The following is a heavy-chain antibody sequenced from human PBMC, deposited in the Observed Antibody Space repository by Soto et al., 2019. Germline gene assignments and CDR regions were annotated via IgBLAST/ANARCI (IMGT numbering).Heavy chain of an antibody. D-gene: IGHD3-3*01. Sequence: GGSLRLSCAASGFTFSSYAMHWVRQAPGKGLEWVAVISHDGSNKYYADSVKGRFTISRDNSKNTLYLQMNSLRAEDTAVYYCARVWDYDFWSGYYPSYGMDVWGQGTTVTVS. CDR1: GFTFSSYA. J-gene: IGHJ6*02. CDR3: ARVWDYDFWSGYYPSYGMDV. V-gene: IGHV3-30-3*01. CDR2: ISHDGSNK.